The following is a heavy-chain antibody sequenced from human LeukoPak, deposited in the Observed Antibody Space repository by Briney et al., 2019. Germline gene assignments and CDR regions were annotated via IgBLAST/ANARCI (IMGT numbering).Heavy chain of an antibody. Sequence: SETLSLTCAVYGGSFSGYYWSWIRQPPGKGLEWIGEINHSGSTNYNPSLKSRVTISVDTSKNQFSLKLSSVTAADTAVYYCARDGYYGSGSPQFDPWGQGTLVIVSS. D-gene: IGHD3-10*01. CDR1: GGSFSGYY. CDR3: ARDGYYGSGSPQFDP. V-gene: IGHV4-34*01. J-gene: IGHJ5*02. CDR2: INHSGST.